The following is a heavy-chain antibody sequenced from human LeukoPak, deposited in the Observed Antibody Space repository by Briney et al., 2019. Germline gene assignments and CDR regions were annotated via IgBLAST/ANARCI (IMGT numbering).Heavy chain of an antibody. CDR2: ISAGGGST. J-gene: IGHJ4*02. Sequence: GGSLRLSCAASGFTFSNYAMSWVRQAPGKGLEWVSGISAGGGSTYCADSVKGRFTISRDNSKNTLYLQMNSLRAEDTAVYYCAKGVGYCSGGSCQQFDYWGQGTLVTVSS. CDR3: AKGVGYCSGGSCQQFDY. V-gene: IGHV3-23*01. CDR1: GFTFSNYA. D-gene: IGHD2-15*01.